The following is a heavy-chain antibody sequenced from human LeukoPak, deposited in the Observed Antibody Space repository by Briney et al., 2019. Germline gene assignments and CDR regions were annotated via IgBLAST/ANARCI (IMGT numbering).Heavy chain of an antibody. Sequence: SQTLSLTCAISGDSVSSNSAAWNWIRQSPSRGLEWLGRTYYRSKWYSDYALSVKSRITIIPDISKNQVSLQLNSVTPEDTAVYYCAKITWHAAPYWGQGTLVTVSS. J-gene: IGHJ4*02. V-gene: IGHV6-1*01. D-gene: IGHD1-14*01. CDR3: AKITWHAAPY. CDR1: GDSVSSNSAA. CDR2: TYYRSKWYS.